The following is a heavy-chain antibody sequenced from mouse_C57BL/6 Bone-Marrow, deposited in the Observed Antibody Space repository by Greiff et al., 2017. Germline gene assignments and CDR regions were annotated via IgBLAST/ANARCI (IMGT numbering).Heavy chain of an antibody. CDR2: FHPYNDDT. CDR1: GYTFTTYP. Sequence: QVQLKESGAELVKPGASVKMSCKASGYTFTTYPIEWMKQNHGKSLEWIGNFHPYNDDTKYNEKFKGKATLTVDKSSNTAYLELSRLTSVDSAVYYCARSSTFFYDFDYWGQGTTLTVSS. V-gene: IGHV1-47*01. D-gene: IGHD5-1*01. CDR3: ARSSTFFYDFDY. J-gene: IGHJ2*01.